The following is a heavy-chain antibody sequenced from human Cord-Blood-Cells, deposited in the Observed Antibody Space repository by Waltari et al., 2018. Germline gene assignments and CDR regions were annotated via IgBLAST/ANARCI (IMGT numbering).Heavy chain of an antibody. Sequence: QVQLQESGPGLVKPSENLSLTCTVSGGSISSYYWSWIRQPPGKGLEWIGYIYYSGSTNYNPSLKSRVTISVDTSKNQFSLKLSSVTAADTAVYYCARGPYSSGWYFDYWGQGTLVTVSS. V-gene: IGHV4-59*01. CDR2: IYYSGST. D-gene: IGHD6-19*01. J-gene: IGHJ4*02. CDR1: GGSISSYY. CDR3: ARGPYSSGWYFDY.